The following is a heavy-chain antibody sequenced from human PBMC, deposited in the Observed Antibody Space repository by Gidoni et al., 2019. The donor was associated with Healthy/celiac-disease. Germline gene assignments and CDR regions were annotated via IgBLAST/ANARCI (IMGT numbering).Heavy chain of an antibody. D-gene: IGHD3-22*01. J-gene: IGHJ5*02. CDR2: ISSSGSTI. CDR3: ARASANYYDSSGYSP. Sequence: QVQLVESGGALVKPGGSLRPSCAASGFPSRAYYMSWIRQAPGKGLEWVSYISSSGSTIYYADSVKGRFTISRDNAKNSLYLQMNSLRAEDTAVYYCARASANYYDSSGYSPWGQGTLVTVSS. V-gene: IGHV3-11*04. CDR1: GFPSRAYY.